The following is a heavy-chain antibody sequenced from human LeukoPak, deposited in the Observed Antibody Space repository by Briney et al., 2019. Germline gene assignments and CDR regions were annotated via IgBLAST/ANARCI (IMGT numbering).Heavy chain of an antibody. V-gene: IGHV1-69*06. CDR3: ARSPYSGSFINYYYYMDV. CDR1: GGTFSSYA. D-gene: IGHD1-26*01. J-gene: IGHJ6*03. CDR2: IIPIFGTA. Sequence: SVKVSCKASGGTFSSYAISWVRQAPGQGLEWMGGIIPIFGTANYAQKFQGRVTITADKSTSTAYMELSSLRSEDTAVYYCARSPYSGSFINYYYYMDVWGKGTTVTVSS.